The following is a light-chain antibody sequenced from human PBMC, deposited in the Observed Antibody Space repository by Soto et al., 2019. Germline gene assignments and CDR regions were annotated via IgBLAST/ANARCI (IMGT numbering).Light chain of an antibody. CDR2: GNS. V-gene: IGLV1-40*01. J-gene: IGLJ1*01. CDR3: QSYDSSLSGYV. Sequence: SVLTQPPSVSGAPGQRVTISCTGSSSNIGAGYDVHWYQQLPGTAPKVLIYGNSNRPSGAPDRFSGSKSGTSASLAITGLQAEDEADYYCQSYDSSLSGYVFGTGTKVTVL. CDR1: SSNIGAGYD.